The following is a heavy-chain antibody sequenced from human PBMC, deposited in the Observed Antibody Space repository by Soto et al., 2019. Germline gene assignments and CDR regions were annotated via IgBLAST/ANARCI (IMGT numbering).Heavy chain of an antibody. CDR2: IYFSGSA. CDR1: GGAITSYY. J-gene: IGHJ4*02. CDR3: ERGYSGYGDY. D-gene: IGHD5-12*01. Sequence: QVQLQESGPGLVKPSETLSLTCTVSGGAITSYYWSWIRQPPGKGLEWSGYIYFSGSANYNPSLNGRVTLSGDTSKSQFSLKLSSVTAADTAVYDWERGYSGYGDYWGQGTLVTVSS. V-gene: IGHV4-59*08.